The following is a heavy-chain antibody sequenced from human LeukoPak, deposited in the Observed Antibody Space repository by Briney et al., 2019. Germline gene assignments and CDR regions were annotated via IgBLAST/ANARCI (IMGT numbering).Heavy chain of an antibody. Sequence: HPGGSLRLSCAASRFIFSDYYMSWIRQAPGKGLEWLSYISGSGSTTYYADSVKGRFTISRDNAQNSLYLQMNSLRAEDTAVYYCARGRQWLADFDYWGQGTLVTVSS. J-gene: IGHJ4*02. CDR2: ISGSGSTT. V-gene: IGHV3-11*01. CDR1: RFIFSDYY. D-gene: IGHD6-19*01. CDR3: ARGRQWLADFDY.